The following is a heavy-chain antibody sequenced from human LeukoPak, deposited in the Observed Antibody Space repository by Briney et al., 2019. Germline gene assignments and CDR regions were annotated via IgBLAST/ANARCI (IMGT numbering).Heavy chain of an antibody. D-gene: IGHD1-1*01. V-gene: IGHV3-23*01. CDR1: GFTLSSYA. CDR3: ARSLKWNLVGFDY. Sequence: GESLKISCAASGFTLSSYAMNWVRQAPGKGLEWVSVINNSGDNTFYADSVKGRFTISRDNSKNTLYLQMSSLRGEDTAVYYCARSLKWNLVGFDYWGQGTLVTVPS. CDR2: INNSGDNT. J-gene: IGHJ4*02.